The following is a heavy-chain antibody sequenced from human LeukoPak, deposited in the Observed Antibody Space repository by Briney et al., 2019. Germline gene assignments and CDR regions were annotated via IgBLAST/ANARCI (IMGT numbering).Heavy chain of an antibody. D-gene: IGHD4-11*01. J-gene: IGHJ4*02. CDR3: ARDDAYSNNAY. V-gene: IGHV1-69*06. CDR2: AIPIFGTA. Sequence: GASVKVSCKASGGTFSSYGITWVRQAPGQGLEWMGRAIPIFGTANYAQKFQGRVTITADKSTSTAYMELSGLRSEDTAVYYCARDDAYSNNAYWGQGTLVTVSS. CDR1: GGTFSSYG.